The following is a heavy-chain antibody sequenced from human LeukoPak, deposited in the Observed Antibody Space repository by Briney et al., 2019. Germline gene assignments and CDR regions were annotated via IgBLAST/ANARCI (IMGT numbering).Heavy chain of an antibody. D-gene: IGHD1-26*01. V-gene: IGHV4-34*01. Sequence: SDPLSLTYAVCGQHLSKYYWTWIPHSPGGGLEWIGEINHRGSTNLNPSLKSRVTLSVDTSTPQFSLKLTSVTAADAAVYYCASSVGSTDYWGQGTLVTVSS. CDR3: ASSVGSTDY. CDR2: INHRGST. CDR1: GQHLSKYY. J-gene: IGHJ4*02.